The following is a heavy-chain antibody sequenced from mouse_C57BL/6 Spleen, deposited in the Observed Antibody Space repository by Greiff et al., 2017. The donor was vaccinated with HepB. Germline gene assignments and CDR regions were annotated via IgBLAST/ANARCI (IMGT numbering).Heavy chain of an antibody. CDR3: ARGANWVDY. V-gene: IGHV1-82*01. D-gene: IGHD4-1*01. J-gene: IGHJ2*01. CDR1: GYAFSSSW. Sequence: LVEPGASVKISCKASGYAFSSSWMNWVKQRPGKGLEWIGRIYPGDGDTNYNGKFKGKATLTADKSSSTAYMQLSSLTSEDSAVYFCARGANWVDYWGQGTTLTVSS. CDR2: IYPGDGDT.